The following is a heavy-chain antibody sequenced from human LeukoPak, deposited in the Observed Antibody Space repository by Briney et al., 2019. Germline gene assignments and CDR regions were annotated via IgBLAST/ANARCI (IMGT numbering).Heavy chain of an antibody. CDR3: AKDLNSGPRDI. J-gene: IGHJ3*02. V-gene: IGHV3-30*18. Sequence: GRSLRLSCAASGFTFSSYGMHWVRQAPGKGLEWVAVISYDGSNKYYADSVKGRFTISRDNSKNTLYLQMNSLRAEDTAVYYCAKDLNSGPRDIWGRGTMVTVSS. CDR2: ISYDGSNK. CDR1: GFTFSSYG. D-gene: IGHD1-26*01.